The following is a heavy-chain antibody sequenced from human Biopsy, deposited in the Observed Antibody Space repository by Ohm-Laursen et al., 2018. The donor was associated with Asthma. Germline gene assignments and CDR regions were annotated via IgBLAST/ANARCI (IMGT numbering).Heavy chain of an antibody. CDR1: GFTVSRDH. D-gene: IGHD6-19*01. CDR2: IYSGGTS. V-gene: IGHV3-53*01. J-gene: IGHJ4*02. CDR3: ARGDSSGWSHYYFDY. Sequence: SLRLSCAASGFTVSRDHMFWVRQAPGKGLEWVSVIYSGGTSDTADSVRVRFTISRDFYKNTLYLQMDSLRVEDTAVYYCARGDSSGWSHYYFDYGGQGTLVTVSS.